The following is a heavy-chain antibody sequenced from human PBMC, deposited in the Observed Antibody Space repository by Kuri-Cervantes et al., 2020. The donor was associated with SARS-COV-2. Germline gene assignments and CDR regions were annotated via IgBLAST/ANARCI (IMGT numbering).Heavy chain of an antibody. V-gene: IGHV3-73*01. CDR2: VRGKANNYAT. Sequence: GESLKISCEVSGFLFSASAIHWVRQASGKGLEWVGRVRGKANNYATAYAASVKGRFTISRDDSKNMAYLQMNSLKTEDTAVYYCTRNDFWSGYYFDYWGQGTLVTVSS. J-gene: IGHJ4*02. CDR1: GFLFSASA. CDR3: TRNDFWSGYYFDY. D-gene: IGHD3-3*01.